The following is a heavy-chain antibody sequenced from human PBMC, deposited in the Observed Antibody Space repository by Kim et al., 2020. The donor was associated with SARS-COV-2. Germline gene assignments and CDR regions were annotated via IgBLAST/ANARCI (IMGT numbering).Heavy chain of an antibody. Sequence: SVKGRSTISRDNAKNSLYLQMNSLRAEDTAVYYCARDNGVLSSWVRYFDYWGQGTLVTVSS. V-gene: IGHV3-11*01. CDR3: ARDNGVLSSWVRYFDY. J-gene: IGHJ4*02. D-gene: IGHD2-8*01.